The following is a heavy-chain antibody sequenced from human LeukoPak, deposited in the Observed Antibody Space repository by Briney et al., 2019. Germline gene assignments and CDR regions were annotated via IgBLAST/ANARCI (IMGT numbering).Heavy chain of an antibody. J-gene: IGHJ4*02. Sequence: GGSLRLSCAASGFSFDDYAMHWVRQAPGKGLEWVSGINWNNGGIAYADSVKGRFTISRDNAKNSLYLQMNSLRAEDTAVYYCAVPDCSSSSCFYGVFDYWGQGTLVTVSS. V-gene: IGHV3-9*01. CDR1: GFSFDDYA. CDR2: INWNNGGI. D-gene: IGHD2-2*01. CDR3: AVPDCSSSSCFYGVFDY.